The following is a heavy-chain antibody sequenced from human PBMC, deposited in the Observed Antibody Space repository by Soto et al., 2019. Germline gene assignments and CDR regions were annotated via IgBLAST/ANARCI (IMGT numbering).Heavy chain of an antibody. Sequence: QVQLVESGGGVVQPGRSLRLSCAASGFTFSSYAMHWVRQAPGKGLEWVAVISYDGSNKYYADSVKGRFTISRDNSKNTRDLQMNSLRAEDTAVYYCARDSGYSSSWYSAFTSGGGAFDYWGQGTLVTVSS. D-gene: IGHD6-13*01. J-gene: IGHJ4*02. CDR1: GFTFSSYA. CDR2: ISYDGSNK. V-gene: IGHV3-30-3*01. CDR3: ARDSGYSSSWYSAFTSGGGAFDY.